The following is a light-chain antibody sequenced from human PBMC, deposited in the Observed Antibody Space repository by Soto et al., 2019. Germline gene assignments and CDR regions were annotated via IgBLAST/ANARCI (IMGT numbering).Light chain of an antibody. CDR1: RSISKN. CDR2: DAS. J-gene: IGKJ3*01. CDR3: QQYDDWPGVT. Sequence: EIVMTQSPASLSVSPGARATLSCRASRSISKNLAWYQQKPGQSPRFLIYDASTRATGIPARFSGSGSGTDFTLTISSLQSEDSATYYCQQYDDWPGVTFGPGTKVEIK. V-gene: IGKV3-15*01.